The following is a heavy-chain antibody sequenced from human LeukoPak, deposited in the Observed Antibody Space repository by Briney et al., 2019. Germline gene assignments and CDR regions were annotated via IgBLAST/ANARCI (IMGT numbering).Heavy chain of an antibody. D-gene: IGHD6-13*01. CDR2: ISGGGDST. J-gene: IGHJ4*02. Sequence: PGGSLRLSCAASGFTFGSYAMSWVRQAPGKGLEWVSLISGGGDSTYYADSVRGRFTISRDYSKNTLYLQMNSLRAEDTAVYYCATTRRYSSSWDRGFFDCWGQGTLVTVSS. CDR1: GFTFGSYA. V-gene: IGHV3-23*01. CDR3: ATTRRYSSSWDRGFFDC.